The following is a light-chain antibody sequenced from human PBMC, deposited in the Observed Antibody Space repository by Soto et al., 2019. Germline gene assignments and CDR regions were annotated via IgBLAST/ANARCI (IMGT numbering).Light chain of an antibody. CDR3: TSYTSSTTLV. CDR2: EVS. CDR1: SSDVGAYNY. V-gene: IGLV2-14*01. J-gene: IGLJ3*02. Sequence: QSALTQPASVSGSPGQSITISCTGTSSDVGAYNYVSWYQHYPGKAPKLIIYEVSHRPSGVSNRFSGSKSGNTASLTISGLQADDEADYYCTSYTSSTTLVVGGGTKVTV.